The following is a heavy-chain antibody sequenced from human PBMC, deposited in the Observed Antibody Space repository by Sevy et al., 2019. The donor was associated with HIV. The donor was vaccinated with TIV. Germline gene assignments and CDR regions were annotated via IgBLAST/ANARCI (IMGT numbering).Heavy chain of an antibody. CDR3: ARTYSTDP. J-gene: IGHJ5*02. CDR1: GFTFSSYW. V-gene: IGHV3-7*01. Sequence: GGCLRLSCVASGFTFSSYWMSWVRQAPGKGLEWVANIKQDGSEKYYVDFVKGRFTISRDNAKNSLYLQMNSLRVEDTAVYYCARTYSTDPWGQGTLVTVSS. CDR2: IKQDGSEK. D-gene: IGHD6-13*01.